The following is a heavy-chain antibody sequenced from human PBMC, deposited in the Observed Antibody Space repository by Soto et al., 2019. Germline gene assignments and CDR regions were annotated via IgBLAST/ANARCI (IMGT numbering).Heavy chain of an antibody. J-gene: IGHJ4*02. Sequence: SETLSLTCAVYGGSFSNYYWSWIRQPPGKGLEWIGEINHSGSTNHNATLKSRVTISVDTSKSQFPLRLSSVTAADTAVYYCARATGTLRSRNCDYWGQGILVTVSS. CDR2: INHSGST. V-gene: IGHV4-34*01. CDR3: ARATGTLRSRNCDY. D-gene: IGHD1-1*01. CDR1: GGSFSNYY.